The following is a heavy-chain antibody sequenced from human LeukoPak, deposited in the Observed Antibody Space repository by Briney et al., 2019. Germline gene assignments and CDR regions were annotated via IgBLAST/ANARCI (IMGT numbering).Heavy chain of an antibody. J-gene: IGHJ3*02. CDR1: EFTFDDYA. CDR3: AKVSYYDSSGYPLLAFDI. Sequence: GGSLRLSCAASEFTFDDYAIHWVRQAPGKGLEWVSGISWNSGSIGHADSVKGRFTISRDNANNSLYLQMNSLRAEDTAFYYCAKVSYYDSSGYPLLAFDIWGQGTMVTVSS. CDR2: ISWNSGSI. V-gene: IGHV3-9*01. D-gene: IGHD3-22*01.